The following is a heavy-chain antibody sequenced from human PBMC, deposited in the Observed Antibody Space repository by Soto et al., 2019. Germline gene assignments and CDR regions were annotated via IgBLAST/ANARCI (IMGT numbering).Heavy chain of an antibody. Sequence: QFQLVQSGAEVKKPGASVKVSCKASGYTFTSYGISWVRQAPGQGLEWMGVINPYSGNTKYAQKLDGRVTMTTDTAPSTAYMELRSLRSDDTAVYYCARDAAVGLFDSWGQGPLVTVSS. CDR3: ARDAAVGLFDS. CDR1: GYTFTSYG. V-gene: IGHV1-18*01. J-gene: IGHJ4*02. CDR2: INPYSGNT. D-gene: IGHD1-26*01.